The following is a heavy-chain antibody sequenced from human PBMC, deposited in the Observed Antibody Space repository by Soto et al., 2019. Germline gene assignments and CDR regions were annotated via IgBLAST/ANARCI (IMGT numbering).Heavy chain of an antibody. J-gene: IGHJ4*02. D-gene: IGHD1-7*01. V-gene: IGHV4-30-2*05. CDR3: ARERGTTSFAIPCIDY. CDR1: GGSISRGGYS. Sequence: PSENLSLTCAVSGGSISRGGYSWSWVRQPPGKGLEWIGDIYHSGSTYYNPSLKSRVTISVDTSKNQFSLILTSVTAADTAVYYCARERGTTSFAIPCIDYWGQGTLVTVSS. CDR2: IYHSGST.